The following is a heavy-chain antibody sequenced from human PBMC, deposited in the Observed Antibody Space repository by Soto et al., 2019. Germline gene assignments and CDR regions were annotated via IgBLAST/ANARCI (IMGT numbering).Heavy chain of an antibody. D-gene: IGHD6-13*01. CDR2: VSASGLNT. J-gene: IGHJ5*02. Sequence: PGGFLRLSCAASGFTFSTYAMAWVRQAPGKGLEWVSGVSASGLNTDYADSVKGRFTISRDNAKNSLYLQMNSLRAEDTALYYCASSSSSWYNWFDPWGQGTLVTVSS. CDR3: ASSSSSWYNWFDP. V-gene: IGHV3-23*01. CDR1: GFTFSTYA.